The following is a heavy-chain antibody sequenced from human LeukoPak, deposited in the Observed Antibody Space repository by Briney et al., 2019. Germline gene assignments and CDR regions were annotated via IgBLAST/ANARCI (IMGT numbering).Heavy chain of an antibody. Sequence: SETLSLTCAVYGESFSNYFWSRIRQPPGKGLDWIGEINHSGSTNYNPSLKSRVIVSVDTAKNQLSLKLSSVTAADTAVYYCARGGGVAVADYFFDYWGQGTLVTVSS. V-gene: IGHV4-34*01. D-gene: IGHD6-19*01. CDR3: ARGGGVAVADYFFDY. CDR2: INHSGST. CDR1: GESFSNYF. J-gene: IGHJ4*02.